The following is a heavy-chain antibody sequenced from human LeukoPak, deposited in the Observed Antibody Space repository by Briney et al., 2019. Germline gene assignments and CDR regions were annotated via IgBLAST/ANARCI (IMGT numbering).Heavy chain of an antibody. J-gene: IGHJ6*03. V-gene: IGHV3-30*02. CDR1: GFTFSSYG. CDR2: IRYDGSNK. Sequence: GGSLRLSCAASGFTFSSYGMHWVRQAPGKGLEWVAFIRYDGSNKYYADSVKGRFTISRDNAKNSLYLQMNSLRAEDTAVYYCARETPTFVLTENRKGSYYYYMDVWGKGTTVTVSS. CDR3: ARETPTFVLTENRKGSYYYYMDV. D-gene: IGHD2-8*01.